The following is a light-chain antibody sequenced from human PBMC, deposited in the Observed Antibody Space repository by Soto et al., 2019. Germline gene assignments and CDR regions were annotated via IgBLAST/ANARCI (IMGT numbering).Light chain of an antibody. CDR2: TVS. J-gene: IGKJ4*01. V-gene: IGKV1-9*01. CDR3: QQFNSSPFP. CDR1: QDIRSS. Sequence: DIQLTQSPSFLSASVGDRLTITCRASQDIRSSLAWYQQKTGKAPNLLISTVSTLHSGVPSRFSGSRSGTEFTLPISSLQPEDFSTYYCQQFNSSPFPFGGGTKVEI.